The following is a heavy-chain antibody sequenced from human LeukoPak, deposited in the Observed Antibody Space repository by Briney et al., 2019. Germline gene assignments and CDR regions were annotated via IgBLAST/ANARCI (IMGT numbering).Heavy chain of an antibody. D-gene: IGHD3-16*01. CDR2: VSSSSSTI. J-gene: IGHJ3*02. CDR1: GFTFSSYS. Sequence: PGGSLRLSCVVSGFTFSSYSMNWVRQAPGKGLEWVSYVSSSSSTIYFADSVKGRFTISRDNAKNSLYLQMNSLRAEDTAVYYCARDAGPWGSNAFDIWGQGTMVTVSS. CDR3: ARDAGPWGSNAFDI. V-gene: IGHV3-48*01.